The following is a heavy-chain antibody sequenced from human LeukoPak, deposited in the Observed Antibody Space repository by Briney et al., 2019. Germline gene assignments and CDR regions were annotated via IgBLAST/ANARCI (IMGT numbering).Heavy chain of an antibody. V-gene: IGHV1-69*13. Sequence: SVKVSCKASGGTFSSYAISWVRQAPGQGLEWMGGIIPIFGTANYAQKFQGRVTTTADESTSTAYMELSSLRSEDTAVYYRARDYKGMSYSFDYWGQGTLVTVSS. CDR1: GGTFSSYA. J-gene: IGHJ4*02. CDR2: IIPIFGTA. D-gene: IGHD1-26*01. CDR3: ARDYKGMSYSFDY.